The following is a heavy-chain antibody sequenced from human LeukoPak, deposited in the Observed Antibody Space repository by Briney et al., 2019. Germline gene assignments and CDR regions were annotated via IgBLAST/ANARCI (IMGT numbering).Heavy chain of an antibody. V-gene: IGHV1-2*02. Sequence: ASVKVSCKASGYTFTGYYLHWVRQAPGQGLEWMGWINPSSGGTNYAQKFQGRVTMTGDTSISTAYMELSRLRSDDTAVYYCARSRVVVVVAATDAFDIWGQGTMVTVSS. D-gene: IGHD2-15*01. J-gene: IGHJ3*02. CDR2: INPSSGGT. CDR3: ARSRVVVVVAATDAFDI. CDR1: GYTFTGYY.